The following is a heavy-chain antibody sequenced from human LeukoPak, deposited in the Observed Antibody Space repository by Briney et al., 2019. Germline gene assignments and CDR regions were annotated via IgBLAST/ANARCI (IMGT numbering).Heavy chain of an antibody. J-gene: IGHJ6*02. CDR2: ISSSGTTI. Sequence: PEGSLRLSCAASGITFSSAEMNWVRQAPGKGLEWISYISSSGTTIHYADSVKGRLTFSRDNGEQSMYLQMNSLRAEDTAVYYCARERGIFTGYYYGMDVWGQGTTVTVSS. CDR1: GITFSSAE. V-gene: IGHV3-48*03. CDR3: ARERGIFTGYYYGMDV. D-gene: IGHD2-15*01.